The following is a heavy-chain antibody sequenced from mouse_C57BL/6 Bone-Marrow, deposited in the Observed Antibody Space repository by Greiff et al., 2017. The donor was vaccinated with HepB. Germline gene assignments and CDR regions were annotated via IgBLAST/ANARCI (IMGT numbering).Heavy chain of an antibody. CDR3: ARNSGTPFDY. CDR2: IWSGGST. D-gene: IGHD4-1*01. CDR1: GFSLTSYG. Sequence: VKLQESGPGLVQPSQSLSITCTVSGFSLTSYGVHWVRQSPGKGLEWLGVIWSGGSTDYNADFISRLSISKDNAKSKVFFKMNSLQADDTAIYYCARNSGTPFDYWGQGTTLTVSS. J-gene: IGHJ2*01. V-gene: IGHV2-2*01.